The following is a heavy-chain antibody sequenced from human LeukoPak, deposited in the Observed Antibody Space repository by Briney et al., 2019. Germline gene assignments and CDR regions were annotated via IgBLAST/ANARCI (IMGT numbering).Heavy chain of an antibody. CDR2: IYYSGTT. D-gene: IGHD3-9*01. CDR1: GGSISSSSYY. V-gene: IGHV4-39*02. J-gene: IGHJ5*02. CDR3: AREYFRYSDP. Sequence: SETLSLTCTVSGGSISSSSYYWGWIRQPPGKGLEWIGSIYYSGTTHYNPALKSRVTISVDTSKNQFSLKLSSLTAADTAVYYCAREYFRYSDPWGQGTLVTVSS.